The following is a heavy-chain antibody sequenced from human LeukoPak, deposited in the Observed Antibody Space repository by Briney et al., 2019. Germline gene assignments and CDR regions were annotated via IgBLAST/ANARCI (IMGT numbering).Heavy chain of an antibody. CDR2: VSTSNGDT. CDR1: GYNFNRYT. Sequence: GASVEVSCKTSGYNFNRYTITWVRQAPGQGLEWMGWVSTSNGDTNYAENFQGRLTMTTETVTKTAYMELRRLRSGDTAIYFCARVSDTSMVTPGFDSWGQGTLVTVSS. J-gene: IGHJ4*02. D-gene: IGHD5-18*01. CDR3: ARVSDTSMVTPGFDS. V-gene: IGHV1-18*01.